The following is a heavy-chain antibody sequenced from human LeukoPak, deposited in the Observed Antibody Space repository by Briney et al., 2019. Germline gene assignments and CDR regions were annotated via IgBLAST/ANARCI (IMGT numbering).Heavy chain of an antibody. CDR2: ISGSGGST. Sequence: PGGSLRLSCVGSGFTFSNAWMGWVRQAPGKGLEWVSAISGSGGSTYYADSVKGRFTISRDNSKNTLYLQMNSLRAEDTAIYYCAKDKTSNYPTYYFDYWGQGTLVTVSS. D-gene: IGHD4-11*01. J-gene: IGHJ4*02. V-gene: IGHV3-23*01. CDR1: GFTFSNAW. CDR3: AKDKTSNYPTYYFDY.